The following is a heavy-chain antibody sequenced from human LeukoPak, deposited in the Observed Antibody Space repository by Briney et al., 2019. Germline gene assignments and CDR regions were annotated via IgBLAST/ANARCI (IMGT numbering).Heavy chain of an antibody. CDR3: TRRSVGATTIDY. CDR1: GFTFSGSA. V-gene: IGHV3-73*01. CDR2: IRSKANSYAT. D-gene: IGHD5-24*01. Sequence: GGSLRLSCAASGFTFSGSAMHWVRQASGKGLEGVGRIRSKANSYATAYAASVKGRFTISRDDSKNTAYPQMNSLKTEDTAVYYCTRRSVGATTIDYWGQGTLVTVSS. J-gene: IGHJ4*02.